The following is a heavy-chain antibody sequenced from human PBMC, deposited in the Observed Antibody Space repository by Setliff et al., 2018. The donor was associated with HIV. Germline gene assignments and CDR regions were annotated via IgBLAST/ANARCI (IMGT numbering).Heavy chain of an antibody. V-gene: IGHV4-4*02. J-gene: IGHJ4*02. CDR2: IYHSGNT. CDR1: GGSISSSNW. Sequence: PSETLSLTCAVSGGSISSSNWWSWVRQPPGKGLEWIGEIYHSGNTNYNPSLKSRVTISVDKSKNQFSLKLSSVTAADTAVYYCARVDYYDTSFDYWGQGTLVTVSS. D-gene: IGHD3-22*01. CDR3: ARVDYYDTSFDY.